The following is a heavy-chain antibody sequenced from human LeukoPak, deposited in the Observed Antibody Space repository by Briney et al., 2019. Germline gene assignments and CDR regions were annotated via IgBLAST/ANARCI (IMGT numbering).Heavy chain of an antibody. Sequence: SETLSLTCTVSSGSIRNYYWGWLRQPPGKGLEWIGYIYYSGSTNYNPSLKSRVTISVDTSKNQFSLKLSSVTAADTAVYYCARDTMVRGVIAFDYWGQGTLVTVSS. CDR2: IYYSGST. J-gene: IGHJ4*02. CDR3: ARDTMVRGVIAFDY. CDR1: SGSIRNYY. V-gene: IGHV4-59*01. D-gene: IGHD3-10*01.